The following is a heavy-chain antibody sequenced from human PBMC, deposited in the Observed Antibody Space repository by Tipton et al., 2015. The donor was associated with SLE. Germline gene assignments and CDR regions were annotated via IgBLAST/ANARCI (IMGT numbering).Heavy chain of an antibody. Sequence: TLSLTCTVSGGSVGSGSQYWSWIRQSAGKGLEWIGRIYTRGSTNYNPSLMSRVAISLDTSKNQFSLKLSSVTAADTAVYYCAREAGLSSRSYYHGYMDVWGKGTTVTISS. CDR2: IYTRGST. D-gene: IGHD6-13*01. CDR1: GGSVGSGSQY. V-gene: IGHV4-61*02. J-gene: IGHJ6*03. CDR3: AREAGLSSRSYYHGYMDV.